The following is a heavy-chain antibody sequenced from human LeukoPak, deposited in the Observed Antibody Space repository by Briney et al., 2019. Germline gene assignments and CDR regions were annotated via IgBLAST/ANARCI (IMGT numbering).Heavy chain of an antibody. J-gene: IGHJ4*02. CDR1: GFSLSTSGMR. V-gene: IGHV2-5*08. Sequence: ESGPALVKPTQTLTLTCTFSGFSLSTSGMRVSWIRQPPGKALEWLAVIYWNDDKRYSPSLKSRLTIIKDTSKNQVVLTMTNMDPVDTATYFCAHTLGAGWYPPFDYWGQGTPVAVSS. D-gene: IGHD6-19*01. CDR3: AHTLGAGWYPPFDY. CDR2: IYWNDDK.